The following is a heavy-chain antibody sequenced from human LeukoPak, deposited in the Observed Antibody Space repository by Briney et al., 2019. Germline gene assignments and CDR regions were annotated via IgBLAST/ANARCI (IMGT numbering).Heavy chain of an antibody. D-gene: IGHD2-2*01. J-gene: IGHJ5*02. CDR3: ASTCSSTSCYFGVGWFDP. CDR1: GYTLTELS. V-gene: IGHV1-24*01. CDR2: FDPEDGET. Sequence: ASVKVSCKVSGYTLTELSMHWVRQAPGKGLEWMGGFDPEDGETIYAQKFQGRVTMTEDTSTDTAYMELNSLRAEDTAVYYCASTCSSTSCYFGVGWFDPWGQGTLVTVSS.